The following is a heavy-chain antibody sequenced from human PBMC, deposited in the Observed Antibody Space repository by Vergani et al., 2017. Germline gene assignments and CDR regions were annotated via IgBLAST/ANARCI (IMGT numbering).Heavy chain of an antibody. D-gene: IGHD6-13*01. J-gene: IGHJ6*02. Sequence: QVQLQESGPGLVRPSQTLSLTCTVSGGSISSGSYYLSWFRQPAGKGLEWIGRFYTGGGTSYNPSLKSRVTISVDTSKNQFSLQLSSVTAADTAVYYCARDPLYSTTWPFLRRDMDVWGQGTTVTVSS. CDR1: GGSISSGSYY. V-gene: IGHV4-61*02. CDR3: ARDPLYSTTWPFLRRDMDV. CDR2: FYTGGGT.